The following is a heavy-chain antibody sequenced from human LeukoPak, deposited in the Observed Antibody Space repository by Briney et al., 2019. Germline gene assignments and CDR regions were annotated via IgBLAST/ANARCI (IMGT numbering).Heavy chain of an antibody. V-gene: IGHV1-46*01. J-gene: IGHJ6*03. D-gene: IGHD6-19*01. Sequence: ASVKVSCKASGYTFTSYYMHWVRQAPGQGLGWMGIINPSGGSTSYAQKFQGRVTMTRDMSTSTVYMELSSLRSEDTAVYYCAREQWLVQHYYYMDVWGKGTTVTVSS. CDR3: AREQWLVQHYYYMDV. CDR1: GYTFTSYY. CDR2: INPSGGST.